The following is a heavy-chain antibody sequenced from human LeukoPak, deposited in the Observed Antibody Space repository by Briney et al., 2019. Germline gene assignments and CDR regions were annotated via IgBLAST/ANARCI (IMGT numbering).Heavy chain of an antibody. CDR3: AKARAGDITAAFNY. V-gene: IGHV3-21*04. CDR1: GFTFSSYS. Sequence: GGSLRLSCGASGFTFSSYSMNWVRQAPGKGLEWVSSISSSSSYIYYADSVKGRFTISRDNSENTLNLQMNSLRAEDTAIYYCAKARAGDITAAFNYWGQGTLVTVSS. J-gene: IGHJ4*02. D-gene: IGHD6-13*01. CDR2: ISSSSSYI.